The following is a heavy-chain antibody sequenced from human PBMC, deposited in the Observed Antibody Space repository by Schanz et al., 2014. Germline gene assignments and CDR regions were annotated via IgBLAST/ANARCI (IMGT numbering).Heavy chain of an antibody. V-gene: IGHV3-23*01. D-gene: IGHD6-25*01. J-gene: IGHJ4*02. CDR2: FNDGGVNN. CDR3: VRLGGSGLDY. CDR1: VFCLKKHS. Sequence: VFCLKKHSMNWVRQAPGKGLEWVSSFNDGGVNNYYADSVKGTFTISSDNSKSTRSLQMNSLRVEGTDEYYCVRLGGSGLDYRAKGTLVDVSA.